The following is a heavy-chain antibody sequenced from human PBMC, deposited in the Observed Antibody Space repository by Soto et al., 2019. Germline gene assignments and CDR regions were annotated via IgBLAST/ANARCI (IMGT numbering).Heavy chain of an antibody. D-gene: IGHD3-22*01. Sequence: QVQLIQSEAEVKKPGSSVWVSCTASGGIFGSHGFSWVRQAPGQRLEWVGGFIPIFRTLTYTEKFQARVRIAADESTNTVYLDLSSLTSEDTAVYYCVRDRRIYYADPHEEYVASDYEVWGQGTMVSVSP. J-gene: IGHJ3*01. CDR1: GGIFGSHG. CDR3: VRDRRIYYADPHEEYVASDYEV. V-gene: IGHV1-69*01. CDR2: FIPIFRTL.